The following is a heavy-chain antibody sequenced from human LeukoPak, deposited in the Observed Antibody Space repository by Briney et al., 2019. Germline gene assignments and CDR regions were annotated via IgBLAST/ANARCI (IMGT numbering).Heavy chain of an antibody. CDR1: GGTFSSYA. CDR3: ARSGGDLRYFDWLLSLDY. D-gene: IGHD3-9*01. CDR2: IIPIFGTA. J-gene: IGHJ4*02. V-gene: IGHV1-69*13. Sequence: SVKVSCKASGGTFSSYAISWVRQAPGQGLEWMGGIIPIFGTANYAQKFQGRVTITADESTSTAYMELSSLRSEDTAVYYCARSGGDLRYFDWLLSLDYWGQGTLVTVSS.